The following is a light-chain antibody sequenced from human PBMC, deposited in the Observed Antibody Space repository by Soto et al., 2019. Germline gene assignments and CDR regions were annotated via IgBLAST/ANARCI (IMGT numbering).Light chain of an antibody. CDR1: SSDVGNYNY. Sequence: QSALTQPASVSGSPGQSITISCTGTSSDVGNYNYVSWYRQHPGKAPKLMIYEVSNRPSGVSNRFSGSKSGNTASLTISGLKAEDEADYYCSSYTSSNTLYVFGTGTKLTVL. CDR2: EVS. V-gene: IGLV2-14*01. CDR3: SSYTSSNTLYV. J-gene: IGLJ1*01.